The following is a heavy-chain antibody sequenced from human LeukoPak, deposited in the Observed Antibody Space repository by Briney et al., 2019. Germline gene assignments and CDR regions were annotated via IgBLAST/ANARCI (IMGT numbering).Heavy chain of an antibody. CDR2: IYSGGTT. J-gene: IGHJ4*02. Sequence: GGSLRLSCAASGFIVSSNYMSWVRQAPGKGLEWVSVIYSGGTTHYADSVKGRFTISRDNSKNTLYLQMNSLRAEDTAVYYCARGDTYLIFDYWGQGTLVTVSS. CDR3: ARGDTYLIFDY. V-gene: IGHV3-66*02. CDR1: GFIVSSNY. D-gene: IGHD2-2*02.